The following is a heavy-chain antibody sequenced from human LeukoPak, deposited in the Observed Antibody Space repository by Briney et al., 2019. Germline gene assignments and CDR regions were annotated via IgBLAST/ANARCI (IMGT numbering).Heavy chain of an antibody. D-gene: IGHD2-21*02. CDR1: GYTFTSYD. Sequence: ASVKVSCKASGYTFTSYDINWVRQATGQGLEWMGWMNPNSGNTGYAQKFQGRVTMTRNTSISAAYMELSSLRSEDTAVYYCARLKICGGDCYSRSLYFDYWGQGTLVTVSS. V-gene: IGHV1-8*01. CDR3: ARLKICGGDCYSRSLYFDY. CDR2: MNPNSGNT. J-gene: IGHJ4*02.